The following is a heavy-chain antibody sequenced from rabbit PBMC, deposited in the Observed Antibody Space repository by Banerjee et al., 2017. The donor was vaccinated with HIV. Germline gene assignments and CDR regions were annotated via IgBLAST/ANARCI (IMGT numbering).Heavy chain of an antibody. J-gene: IGHJ3*01. CDR3: ARGWAGSSYSGL. D-gene: IGHD8-1*01. CDR2: IATGSGNT. CDR1: GFDFSTYG. V-gene: IGHV1S45*01. Sequence: QEQLEESGGDLVKPGGSLKLSCKASGFDFSTYGVNWVRQAPGKGLEWIGCIATGSGNTYYASWAKGRFTGSKTSSTTVTLQMTSLTAADTATYFCARGWAGSSYSGLWGQGTLVTVS.